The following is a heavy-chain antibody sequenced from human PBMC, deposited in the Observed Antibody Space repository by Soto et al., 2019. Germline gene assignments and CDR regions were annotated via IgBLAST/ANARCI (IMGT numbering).Heavy chain of an antibody. V-gene: IGHV3-23*01. CDR3: AKGQQGRRDHLVDY. CDR1: GFTFSSYS. Sequence: GGSLRLSGAASGFTFSSYSMSWVRQAPWKGLEWVSAISGSGVSTYYADSVKGRFTISRDNSKNTLYLQMNSLRAEDTAVYYCAKGQQGRRDHLVDYSGQRTRVTVCS. CDR2: ISGSGVST. J-gene: IGHJ4*02.